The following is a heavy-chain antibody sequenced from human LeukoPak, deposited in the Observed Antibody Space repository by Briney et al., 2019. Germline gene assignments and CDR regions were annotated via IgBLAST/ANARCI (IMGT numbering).Heavy chain of an antibody. CDR2: IYFSGST. CDR3: ATRKLGNDY. D-gene: IGHD7-27*01. Sequence: SKTLSLTCTVSGGSISYSNSYWGWIRQPPGKGLEWIGNIYFSGSTYYKQSLKSRVTISVDTSKNQFSLKLRSVTAADTAVYYCATRKLGNDYWGQGTLVTVSS. V-gene: IGHV4-39*07. CDR1: GGSISYSNSY. J-gene: IGHJ4*02.